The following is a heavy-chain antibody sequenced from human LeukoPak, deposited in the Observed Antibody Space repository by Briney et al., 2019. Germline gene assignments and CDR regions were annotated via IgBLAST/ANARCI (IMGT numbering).Heavy chain of an antibody. CDR3: AKEGYGYYDILTGSDY. CDR2: ISGSGLSI. J-gene: IGHJ4*02. V-gene: IGHV3-23*01. D-gene: IGHD3-9*01. CDR1: GFIFNDYE. Sequence: GSLRLSCVASGFIFNDYEMNWVRQAPGKGLEWVAYISGSGLSIYYADSVKGRFTISRDNSKNTLYLQMNSLRAEDTAVYYCAKEGYGYYDILTGSDYWGQGTLVTVSS.